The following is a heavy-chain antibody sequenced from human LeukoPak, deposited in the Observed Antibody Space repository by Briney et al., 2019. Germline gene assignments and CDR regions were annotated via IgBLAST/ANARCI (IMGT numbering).Heavy chain of an antibody. J-gene: IGHJ4*02. CDR1: GFTFSSYG. CDR3: ARHPGYSSSWYPFDY. Sequence: GGSLRLTCAASGFTFSSYGMHWVRQAPGKGLEWVAFIRYDGSNKYYADSVKGRFTISRDNSKNTLYLQMNSLRAEDTAVYYCARHPGYSSSWYPFDYWGQGTLVTVSS. CDR2: IRYDGSNK. D-gene: IGHD6-13*01. V-gene: IGHV3-30*02.